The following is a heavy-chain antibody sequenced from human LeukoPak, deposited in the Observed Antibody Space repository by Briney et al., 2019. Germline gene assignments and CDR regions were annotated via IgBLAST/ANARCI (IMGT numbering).Heavy chain of an antibody. J-gene: IGHJ4*02. CDR2: IYYSGST. CDR3: ARGLGSMAPDY. V-gene: IGHV4-30-4*01. CDR1: GGSVSSPDSY. D-gene: IGHD2/OR15-2a*01. Sequence: SSETLSLTCTVSGGSVSSPDSYWSWIRQPPGKGLEWIGYIYYSGSTYYNPSLKSRVTISVDTSKNQFSLKLSSVTAADTAVYYCARGLGSMAPDYWGQGTLVTVSS.